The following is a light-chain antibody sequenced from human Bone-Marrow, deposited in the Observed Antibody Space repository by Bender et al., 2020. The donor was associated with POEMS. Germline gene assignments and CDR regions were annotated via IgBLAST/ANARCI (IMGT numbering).Light chain of an antibody. CDR3: AVWDDSLNGWV. CDR1: SSDVGGYTS. CDR2: DVN. V-gene: IGLV2-14*03. J-gene: IGLJ3*02. Sequence: QSALTQPASVSGSPGQSITISCTGTSSDVGGYTSVSWFQQRPGKAPQLIIYDVNTRPSGVSSRFSGSKSGNTDSLTISGLQAEDEADYYCAVWDDSLNGWVFGGGTKLTVL.